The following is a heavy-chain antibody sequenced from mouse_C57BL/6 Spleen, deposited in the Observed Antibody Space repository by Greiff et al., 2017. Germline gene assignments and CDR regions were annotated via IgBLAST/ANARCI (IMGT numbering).Heavy chain of an antibody. CDR1: GYTFTDYY. Sequence: EVQLQQSGPELVKPGASGKISCKASGYTFTDYYMNWVKQSHGKSLEWIGDINPNNGGTSYNQKFKGKATLTVDKSSSTAYMELRSLTSEDTAVYYCARGGYLDYWGQGTTLTVSS. CDR2: INPNNGGT. J-gene: IGHJ2*01. CDR3: ARGGYLDY. V-gene: IGHV1-26*01.